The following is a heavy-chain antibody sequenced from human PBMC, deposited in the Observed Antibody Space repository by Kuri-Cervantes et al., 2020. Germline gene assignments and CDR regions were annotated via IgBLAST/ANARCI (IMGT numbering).Heavy chain of an antibody. V-gene: IGHV3-53*01. CDR3: AKQGAHTFKYYYYGMDV. J-gene: IGHJ6*02. CDR1: GFTVSSNY. D-gene: IGHD2/OR15-2a*01. CDR2: IYSGGST. Sequence: GESLKISCAASGFTVSSNYMSWVRQAPGKGLEWVSVIYSGGSTYYADSVKGRFTISRDNSKNTLYLQMNSLRAEDTAVYYCAKQGAHTFKYYYYGMDVWGQGTTVTVSS.